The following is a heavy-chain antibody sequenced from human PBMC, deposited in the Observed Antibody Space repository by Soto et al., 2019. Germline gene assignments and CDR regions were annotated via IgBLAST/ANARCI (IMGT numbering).Heavy chain of an antibody. CDR1: GFTFSSYG. D-gene: IGHD2-2*01. J-gene: IGHJ4*02. CDR3: AKYAPYFDY. V-gene: IGHV3-30*18. CDR2: ISYDGSNK. Sequence: QVQLVESGGGVVQPGRSLRLSCAASGFTFSSYGMHWVRQAPGKGLEWVAVISYDGSNKYYADSVKGRFTISRDNSKNTLYLQMNSLRAEDTAVYYCAKYAPYFDYWGQGTLVTVSS.